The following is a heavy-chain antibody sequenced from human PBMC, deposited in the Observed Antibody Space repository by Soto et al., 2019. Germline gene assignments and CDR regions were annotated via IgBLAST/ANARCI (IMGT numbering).Heavy chain of an antibody. CDR3: ARPYCSSTSCYVYYGMDV. Sequence: GSLRLSCAASGFTFSSYWMHWVRQAPGKGLVWVSRINSDGSSTSYADSVKGRFTISRDNAKNTLHLQMNSLRAEDTAVYYCARPYCSSTSCYVYYGMDVWGQGTTVTVS. CDR2: INSDGSST. V-gene: IGHV3-74*01. J-gene: IGHJ6*02. D-gene: IGHD2-2*01. CDR1: GFTFSSYW.